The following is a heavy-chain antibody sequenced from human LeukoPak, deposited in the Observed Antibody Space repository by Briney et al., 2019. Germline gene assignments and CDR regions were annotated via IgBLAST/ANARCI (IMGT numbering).Heavy chain of an antibody. CDR1: GGSISSNY. CDR3: ARHASAGSGRRAIDY. D-gene: IGHD3-10*01. V-gene: IGHV4-59*08. Sequence: SETLSLTCTVSGGSISSNYWSWVRQPPGKGLEWVGGIYYSGSTNYNPSLKTRLPISVATSKTQFSLNLSSVTAADTAVYYCARHASAGSGRRAIDYWGQGTLVTVSS. CDR2: IYYSGST. J-gene: IGHJ4*02.